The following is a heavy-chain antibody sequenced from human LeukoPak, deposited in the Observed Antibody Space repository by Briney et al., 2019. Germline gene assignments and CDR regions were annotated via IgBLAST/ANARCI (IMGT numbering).Heavy chain of an antibody. V-gene: IGHV4-59*01. J-gene: IGHJ4*02. CDR3: ARGVYIAAAQYGY. D-gene: IGHD6-13*01. CDR2: TYYSGTT. CDR1: GGSISIYY. Sequence: SETLSLTCTVSGGSISIYYWSWIRQPPGKGLEWIGYTYYSGTTNYNPSLKSRVTISVDTSKNQFSLKLSSVTAADTAVYYCARGVYIAAAQYGYWGQGTLVTVSS.